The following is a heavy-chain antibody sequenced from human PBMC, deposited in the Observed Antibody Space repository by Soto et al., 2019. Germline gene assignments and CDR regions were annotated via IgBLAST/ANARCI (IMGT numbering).Heavy chain of an antibody. D-gene: IGHD3-10*01. CDR2: ISYDGSNK. CDR3: PKEDFG. V-gene: IGHV3-30-3*01. Sequence: GSLRLSCAASGFTFSSYAMHWVRQAPGKGLEWVAVISYDGSNKYYADSVKGRFTISRDDSKNTLYLQMNSLRAEDTAVYYCPKEDFGWAQGATVPV. J-gene: IGHJ6*02. CDR1: GFTFSSYA.